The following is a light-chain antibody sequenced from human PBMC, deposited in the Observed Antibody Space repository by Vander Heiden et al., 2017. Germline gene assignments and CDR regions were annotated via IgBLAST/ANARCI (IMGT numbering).Light chain of an antibody. J-gene: IGKJ1*01. CDR2: KAS. Sequence: DIQLTHSPSPLYASVGDRVTITCRASRSITTLLVWYQQRPGKAPNLLISKASNLETGVSSKFSGSGSGTEFTLTISNLQPGDFATYYCQQYDSYPWTFGQGTKVEI. CDR1: RSITTL. CDR3: QQYDSYPWT. V-gene: IGKV1-5*03.